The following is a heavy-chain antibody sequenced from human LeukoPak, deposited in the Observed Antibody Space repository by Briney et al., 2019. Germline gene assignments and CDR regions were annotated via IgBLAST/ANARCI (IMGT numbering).Heavy chain of an antibody. CDR3: ARDGYSSDFPLYYFDY. V-gene: IGHV4-59*01. J-gene: IGHJ4*02. Sequence: PSETLSLTCTVSGGSISSYYWSWIRQPPGKGLEWIGYIYYSGSTNYNPSLKSRVTISVGTSKNQSSLKLSSVTAADTAVYYCARDGYSSDFPLYYFDYWGQGTLVTVSS. D-gene: IGHD6-19*01. CDR2: IYYSGST. CDR1: GGSISSYY.